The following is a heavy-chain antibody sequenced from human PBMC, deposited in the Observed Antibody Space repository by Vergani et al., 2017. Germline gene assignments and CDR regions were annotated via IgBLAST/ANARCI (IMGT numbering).Heavy chain of an antibody. CDR1: GGTFSSYA. J-gene: IGHJ4*02. CDR3: ARDLVVVAASRYYYFDY. D-gene: IGHD2-15*01. Sequence: QVQLVQSGAEVKKPGSSVKVSCKASGGTFSSYAISWVRQAPGQGLEWMGGIIPIFGTANYAQKFQGRVTITADESTSTAYMELSSLRSEDTAVYYCARDLVVVAASRYYYFDYWGQGTLVTVSS. V-gene: IGHV1-69*01. CDR2: IIPIFGTA.